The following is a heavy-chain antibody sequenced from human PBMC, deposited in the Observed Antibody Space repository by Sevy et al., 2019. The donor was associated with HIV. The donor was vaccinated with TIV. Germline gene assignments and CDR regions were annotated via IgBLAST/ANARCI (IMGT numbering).Heavy chain of an antibody. Sequence: SETLSLTCAVYGGSFSGYYWSWIRQPPGKGLEWIGEINHSGSTNYNPSLKSRVTISVDTSKNQFSLKLNPLTAADTAVYYGARGVFTMIRGVINCFDPWGQGTLVTVSS. V-gene: IGHV4-34*01. J-gene: IGHJ5*02. CDR1: GGSFSGYY. CDR3: ARGVFTMIRGVINCFDP. CDR2: INHSGST. D-gene: IGHD3-10*01.